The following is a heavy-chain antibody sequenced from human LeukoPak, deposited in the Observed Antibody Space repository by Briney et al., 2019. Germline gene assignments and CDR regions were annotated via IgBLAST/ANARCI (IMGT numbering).Heavy chain of an antibody. CDR2: MNPNSGNT. V-gene: IGHV1-8*01. CDR3: ARGPPYSSSWFSYYYYYYMDV. Sequence: ASVKVSCKASGYTFTSYDINWVRQATGQGLEWMGRMNPNSGNTGYAQKFQGRVTMTRNTSISTAYMELSSLRSEDTAVYYCARGPPYSSSWFSYYYYYYMDVWGKGTTVTVSS. CDR1: GYTFTSYD. J-gene: IGHJ6*03. D-gene: IGHD6-13*01.